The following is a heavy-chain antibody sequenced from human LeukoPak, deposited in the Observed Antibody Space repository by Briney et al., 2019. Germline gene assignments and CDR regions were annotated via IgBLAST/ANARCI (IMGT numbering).Heavy chain of an antibody. Sequence: PGGSLRLSCAASGFTVSSKYINWVRQAPGKGLEWVSPIYGSTSADYADSVKGRFTISRDNSMNTVYLQMNSLRAEDTAIYYCARLNFGDDYWGQGTLVAVSS. CDR2: IYGSTSA. V-gene: IGHV3-66*01. D-gene: IGHD4-17*01. J-gene: IGHJ4*02. CDR3: ARLNFGDDY. CDR1: GFTVSSKY.